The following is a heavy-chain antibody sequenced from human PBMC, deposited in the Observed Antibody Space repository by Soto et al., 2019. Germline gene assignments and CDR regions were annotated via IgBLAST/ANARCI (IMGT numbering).Heavy chain of an antibody. V-gene: IGHV3-30*19. CDR3: ADGPSYSTGWLDY. CDR1: GFPFSGYG. D-gene: IGHD6-19*01. J-gene: IGHJ4*02. CDR2: ISYDGSNK. Sequence: GGSLGPSCPASGFPFSGYGMHWVRRPPGKGLEWVAVISYDGSNKYYADSVKGRFTVSRDNSKNTLYLQMNSLRAEDTAVYYCADGPSYSTGWLDYWGQGTPVTVSS.